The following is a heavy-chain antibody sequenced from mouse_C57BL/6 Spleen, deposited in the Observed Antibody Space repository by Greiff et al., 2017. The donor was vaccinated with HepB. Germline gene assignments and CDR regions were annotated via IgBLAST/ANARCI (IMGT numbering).Heavy chain of an antibody. D-gene: IGHD2-4*01. J-gene: IGHJ2*01. CDR3: ASTYYDYDGLDY. V-gene: IGHV1-69*01. CDR2: IDPSDSYT. CDR1: GYTFTSYW. Sequence: QVQLQQPGAELVMPGASVKLSCKASGYTFTSYWMHWVKQRPGQGLEWIGEIDPSDSYTNYNQKFKGKSTLTVDKSSSTAYMQLSCLTSEDSAVYYCASTYYDYDGLDYWGQGTTLTVSS.